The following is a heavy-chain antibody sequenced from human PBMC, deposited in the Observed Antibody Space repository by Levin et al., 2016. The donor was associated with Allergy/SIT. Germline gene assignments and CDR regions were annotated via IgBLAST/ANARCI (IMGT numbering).Heavy chain of an antibody. Sequence: SETLSLTCAVYGGSFSGYYWSWIRQPPGKGLEWIGEINHSGSTNYNPSLKSRVTISVDTSKNQFSLKLSSVTAADTAVYYCARGPYYYGSGYTGHYYYGMDVWGQGTTVTVSS. V-gene: IGHV4-34*01. D-gene: IGHD3-10*01. CDR2: INHSGST. CDR1: GGSFSGYY. CDR3: ARGPYYYGSGYTGHYYYGMDV. J-gene: IGHJ6*02.